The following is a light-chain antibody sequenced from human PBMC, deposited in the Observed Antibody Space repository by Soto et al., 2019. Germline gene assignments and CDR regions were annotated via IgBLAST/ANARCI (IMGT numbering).Light chain of an antibody. J-gene: IGLJ1*01. CDR2: EVS. CDR1: SSDVGGYNY. CDR3: ISYTRSSTLSV. Sequence: QSVLTQPASVSGSPGQSITISCTGTSSDVGGYNYVSWYQHHPGKAPKVMIFEVSNRPSGVSIRFSGSKSGNTASLTISGLQAEDEADYYCISYTRSSTLSVFGTGTKATVL. V-gene: IGLV2-14*01.